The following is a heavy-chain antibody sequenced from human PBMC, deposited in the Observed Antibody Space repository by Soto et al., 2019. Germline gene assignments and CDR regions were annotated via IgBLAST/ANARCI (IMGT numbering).Heavy chain of an antibody. J-gene: IGHJ4*02. D-gene: IGHD5-12*01. V-gene: IGHV3-11*01. CDR2: ISGRGDRI. CDR3: ARGACSGYDCYYDY. CDR1: GFTFSGDF. Sequence: PGGSLRLSCAASGFTFSGDFMTWIRQAPGKGLEWISYISGRGDRIYYADSVKGRFTISRDNAKKSLYLQMNSLRAEDTAVYYCARGACSGYDCYYDYWGQGTLVTVSS.